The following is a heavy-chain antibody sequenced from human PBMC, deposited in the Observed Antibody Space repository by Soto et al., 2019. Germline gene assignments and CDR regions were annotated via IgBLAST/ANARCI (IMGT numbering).Heavy chain of an antibody. CDR3: AKDRSLMVYAYDY. J-gene: IGHJ4*02. D-gene: IGHD2-8*01. CDR2: ISYDGSNK. Sequence: GGSLILSCADSGFTFSRYGLHWVRQAPGKGLEWVAVISYDGSNKYYADSVKGRFTISRDNSKNTLYLQMNSLRAEDTAVYYCAKDRSLMVYAYDYWGQGT. V-gene: IGHV3-30*18. CDR1: GFTFSRYG.